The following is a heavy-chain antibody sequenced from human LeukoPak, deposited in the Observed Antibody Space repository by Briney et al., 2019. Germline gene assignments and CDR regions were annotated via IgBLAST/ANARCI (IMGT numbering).Heavy chain of an antibody. D-gene: IGHD3-10*01. CDR3: ARDRREVYKYGSGTFKFGENFFDS. CDR2: INPNSGGT. J-gene: IGHJ4*02. Sequence: ASVKVSCKASGYTLTGYYMHWVRQAPGQGLEWMGSINPNSGGTNYAQKFQGRITMTRDTSIATAYMELSRLRSDDTALYYCARDRREVYKYGSGTFKFGENFFDSWGQGTLVTVSS. V-gene: IGHV1-2*02. CDR1: GYTLTGYY.